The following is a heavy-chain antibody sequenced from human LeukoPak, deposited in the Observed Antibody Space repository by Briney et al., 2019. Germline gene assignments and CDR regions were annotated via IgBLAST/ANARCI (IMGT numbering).Heavy chain of an antibody. CDR1: GYSISSSYY. CDR2: IYYSGST. J-gene: IGHJ5*02. D-gene: IGHD3-22*01. V-gene: IGHV4-38-2*02. Sequence: SETLSLTCTVSGYSISSSYYWGWIRQPPGKGLEWIGSIYYSGSTYYNPSLKSRVTISVDTSKNQFSLKLSSVTAADTAVYYCATEYYYDSSGYNWFDPWGQGTLVTVSS. CDR3: ATEYYYDSSGYNWFDP.